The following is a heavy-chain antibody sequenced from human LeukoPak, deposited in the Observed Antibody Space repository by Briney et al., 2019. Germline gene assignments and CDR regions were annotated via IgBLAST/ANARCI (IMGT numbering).Heavy chain of an antibody. Sequence: GESLKISCKGSGYSFTTYWIGWVRQMPGKGLEWMGIIFPGDSDTSHSPSFRGQVTISADKSINTAYLQWSSLKASDTAIYYCATSESQTRFDYWGQGTLVTVSS. CDR3: ATSESQTRFDY. V-gene: IGHV5-51*01. J-gene: IGHJ4*02. CDR2: IFPGDSDT. D-gene: IGHD1/OR15-1a*01. CDR1: GYSFTTYW.